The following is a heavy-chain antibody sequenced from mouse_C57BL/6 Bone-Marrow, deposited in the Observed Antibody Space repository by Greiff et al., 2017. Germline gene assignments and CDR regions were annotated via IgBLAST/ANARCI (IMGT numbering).Heavy chain of an antibody. V-gene: IGHV3-6*01. CDR2: ISYDGSN. Sequence: EVKLLESGPGLVKPSQSLSLTCSVTGYSITSGYYWNWIRQFPGNKLEWMGYISYDGSNNYNPSLKNRISITRDTSKNQFFLKLNSVTTEDTATYYCARTLTGYWGQGTTLTVSS. J-gene: IGHJ2*01. CDR1: GYSITSGYY. CDR3: ARTLTGY.